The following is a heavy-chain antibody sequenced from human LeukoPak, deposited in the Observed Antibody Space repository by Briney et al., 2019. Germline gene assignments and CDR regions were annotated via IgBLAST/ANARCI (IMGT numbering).Heavy chain of an antibody. CDR1: GGSISSYY. J-gene: IGHJ4*02. Sequence: PSETLSLTCSVSGGSISSYYWSWIRQPPGKGLEWIGYMYYSVSIIYNPSLESRVTISVDTSKNHFSLKLSSVTAADTAVYFCARHEGSSGWHSYFDHWGQGALVTVSS. CDR2: MYYSVSI. V-gene: IGHV4-59*08. CDR3: ARHEGSSGWHSYFDH. D-gene: IGHD6-19*01.